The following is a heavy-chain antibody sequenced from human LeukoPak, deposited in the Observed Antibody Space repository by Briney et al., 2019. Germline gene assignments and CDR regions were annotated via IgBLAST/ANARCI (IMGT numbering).Heavy chain of an antibody. CDR3: ARADYDFWCGYRFDY. V-gene: IGHV1-69*05. J-gene: IGHJ4*02. Sequence: SVKVSFKASGGTFSSYAISWGRQAPGQGLEWMGGIIPIFGTANYAQKFQGRATITTDESTSTAYMELSSLRSEDTAVYYCARADYDFWCGYRFDYWGQGTLVTVSS. CDR2: IIPIFGTA. CDR1: GGTFSSYA. D-gene: IGHD3-3*01.